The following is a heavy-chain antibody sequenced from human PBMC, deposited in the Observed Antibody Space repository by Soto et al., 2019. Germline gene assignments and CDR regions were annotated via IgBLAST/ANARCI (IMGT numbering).Heavy chain of an antibody. CDR1: GFTFGDYA. Sequence: GGSLRLSCTASGFTFGDYAMSWFRQAPGKGLEWVGFIRSKAYGGTTEYAASVKGRFTISRDDSKSIAYLQMNSLKTEDTAVYYCTRDSDSSSWYAALYYYYGMDVWGQGTTVTVSS. CDR2: IRSKAYGGTT. CDR3: TRDSDSSSWYAALYYYYGMDV. D-gene: IGHD6-13*01. J-gene: IGHJ6*02. V-gene: IGHV3-49*03.